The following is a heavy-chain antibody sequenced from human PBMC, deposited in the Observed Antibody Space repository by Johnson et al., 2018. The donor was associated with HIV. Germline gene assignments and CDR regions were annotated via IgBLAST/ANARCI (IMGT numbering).Heavy chain of an antibody. V-gene: IGHV3-30-3*01. CDR3: AGGRIVAFDI. J-gene: IGHJ3*02. CDR2: ISYDGSAK. D-gene: IGHD2-15*01. CDR1: GFSFSSFA. Sequence: QVQLVESGGGVVQPGRSLRLSCAASGFSFSSFAIHWVRQAPGKGLEWVAVISYDGSAKYYEDSGKGRFTISRDNSKNKLNLQMNSLRAEDTALYYCAGGRIVAFDIWCQGTMVTVSS.